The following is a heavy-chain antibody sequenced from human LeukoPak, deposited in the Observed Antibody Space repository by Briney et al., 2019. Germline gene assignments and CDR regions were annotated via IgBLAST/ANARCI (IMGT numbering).Heavy chain of an antibody. CDR1: GFTFSSYG. J-gene: IGHJ4*02. CDR2: ISYDGGNK. CDR3: AKEAAIERFDYFDY. V-gene: IGHV3-30*18. Sequence: PRSSLRLSCEASGFTFSSYGIHWVRQAPGKGLEWVAVISYDGGNKNYADTVKGRFTISTDNSKNTLYLQMNSLRAEDTAVYYCAKEAAIERFDYFDYWREGTLVTVSS. D-gene: IGHD2-2*01.